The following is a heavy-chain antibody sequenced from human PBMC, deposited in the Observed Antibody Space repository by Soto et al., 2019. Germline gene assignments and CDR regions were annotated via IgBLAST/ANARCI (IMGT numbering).Heavy chain of an antibody. CDR2: ISYDGSNK. D-gene: IGHD6-19*01. V-gene: IGHV3-30*18. CDR3: AKLAVVGQIPPDFDY. CDR1: GFTFSSYG. Sequence: PGGSLRLSCAASGFTFSSYGMHWVRQAPGKGLEWVAVISYDGSNKYYADSVKGRFTISRDNSKNTLYLQMNSLRAEDTAVYYCAKLAVVGQIPPDFDYWGQGTLVTVSS. J-gene: IGHJ4*02.